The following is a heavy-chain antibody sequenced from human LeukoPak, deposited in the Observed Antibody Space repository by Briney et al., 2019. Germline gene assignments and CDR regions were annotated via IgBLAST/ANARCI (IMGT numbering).Heavy chain of an antibody. J-gene: IGHJ4*02. V-gene: IGHV3-30*03. Sequence: GGSLRPSYAASGFTFSSYGMHWVRQAPGKGLEWVAVISYDGSNKYYADSVKGRFTISRDNSKNTLYLQMNSLRAEDTAVYYCARGYGVTRDYYFDYWGQGTLVTVSS. CDR2: ISYDGSNK. CDR3: ARGYGVTRDYYFDY. CDR1: GFTFSSYG. D-gene: IGHD4-17*01.